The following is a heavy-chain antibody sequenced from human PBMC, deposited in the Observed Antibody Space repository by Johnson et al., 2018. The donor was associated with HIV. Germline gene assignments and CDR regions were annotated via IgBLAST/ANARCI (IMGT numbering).Heavy chain of an antibody. J-gene: IGHJ3*02. Sequence: QVQLVESGGDLVQRGGSLRLSCAASGFSVSSNYMSWVRQAPGKWLQWVAVISYDGSNKNYADSVKGRFTISRDKSKNTLYLQMSSLRAEDTAVYYCARHYGGGDHWDAFDIWGQGTMVTVSS. D-gene: IGHD3-16*01. CDR2: ISYDGSNK. V-gene: IGHV3-30*03. CDR1: GFSVSSNY. CDR3: ARHYGGGDHWDAFDI.